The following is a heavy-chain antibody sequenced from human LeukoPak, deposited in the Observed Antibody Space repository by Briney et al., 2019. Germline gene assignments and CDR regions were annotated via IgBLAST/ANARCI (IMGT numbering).Heavy chain of an antibody. Sequence: GGSLRLSCAASGFTFSDNAMTWVRQTPGKGPEWVSTISGGGEATWYADSVKGRFTISRDNYKSTLYLQMNSLRAEDTAVYYCAKDGGVTHYYYMDVWGKGTTVTVS. J-gene: IGHJ6*03. CDR3: AKDGGVTHYYYMDV. CDR1: GFTFSDNA. D-gene: IGHD3-16*01. CDR2: ISGGGEAT. V-gene: IGHV3-23*01.